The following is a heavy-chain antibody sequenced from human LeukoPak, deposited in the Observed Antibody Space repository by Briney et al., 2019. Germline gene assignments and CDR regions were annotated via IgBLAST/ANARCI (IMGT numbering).Heavy chain of an antibody. D-gene: IGHD4-23*01. V-gene: IGHV3-23*01. Sequence: GGSLRLSCATSGFTFSSYAMTWVRQAPGKGLEWDALISASGGGTYYADSVKGRFTISRDNSENIVYLQMNSLRVEDTAQYFCANDRDCSGISCYRTAFDHWGQGTLVAVSS. CDR2: ISASGGGT. CDR3: ANDRDCSGISCYRTAFDH. CDR1: GFTFSSYA. J-gene: IGHJ5*02.